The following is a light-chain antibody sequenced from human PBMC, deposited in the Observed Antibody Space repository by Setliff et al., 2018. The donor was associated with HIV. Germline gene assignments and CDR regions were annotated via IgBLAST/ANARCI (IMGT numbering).Light chain of an antibody. CDR3: QQYLSSRT. Sequence: DIVMTQSPDSLAVSLGERATINCRSSQSVLYSSNNRNYLAWYQHKAGQPPELLIYWASTRESGVPDRFSGGGSGTDFTLTISSLQAEDVAVYYCQQYLSSRTFGGGTKVDIK. CDR1: QSVLYSSNNRNY. J-gene: IGKJ4*01. CDR2: WAS. V-gene: IGKV4-1*01.